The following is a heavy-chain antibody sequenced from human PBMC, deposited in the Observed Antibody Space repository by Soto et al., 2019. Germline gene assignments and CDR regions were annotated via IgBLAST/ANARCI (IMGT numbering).Heavy chain of an antibody. CDR2: SSNSGTYT. Sequence: GGSLRLSCAASGFTFSDYYMSWIRQAPGKGLEWLSYSSNSGTYTRYADSVKGRFSISRDNAKNSLFLQINSLRDEDTAIYYCARSGDNYNVLDYWGQGTPVTVSS. J-gene: IGHJ4*02. CDR3: ARSGDNYNVLDY. V-gene: IGHV3-11*06. D-gene: IGHD3-10*02. CDR1: GFTFSDYY.